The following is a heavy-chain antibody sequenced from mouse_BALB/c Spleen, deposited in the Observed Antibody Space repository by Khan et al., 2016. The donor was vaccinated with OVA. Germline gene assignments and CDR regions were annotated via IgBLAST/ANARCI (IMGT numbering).Heavy chain of an antibody. D-gene: IGHD4-1*01. CDR3: ASHLTGSFAY. CDR2: INSDGTYT. Sequence: EVQLQESGGDLVKPGGSLKLSCAASGFTFSNYGMSWVRQIPDKRLEWVATINSDGTYTYYPDSVKGRFTISRNNAKNTLYLEMSSLKSEDTAMYYCASHLTGSFAYWGQGTLGTVSA. J-gene: IGHJ3*01. CDR1: GFTFSNYG. V-gene: IGHV5-6*01.